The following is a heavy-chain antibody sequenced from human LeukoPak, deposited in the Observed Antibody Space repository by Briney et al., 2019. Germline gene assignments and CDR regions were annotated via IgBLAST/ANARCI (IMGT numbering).Heavy chain of an antibody. D-gene: IGHD3-22*01. J-gene: IGHJ5*02. CDR3: ARRGYYDSSGYSGNWFDP. V-gene: IGHV4-59*08. CDR1: GGSISSYY. Sequence: SETLSLTCTVSGGSISSYYWSWIRQPPGKGLEWIGYIYYSGSTNYNPSLKRRVTISVATSTNQFSLKLSSVTAADTAVYYCARRGYYDSSGYSGNWFDPWGQGTLVTVSS. CDR2: IYYSGST.